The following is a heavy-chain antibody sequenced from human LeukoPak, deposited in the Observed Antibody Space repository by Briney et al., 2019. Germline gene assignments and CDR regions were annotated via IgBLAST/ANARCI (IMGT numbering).Heavy chain of an antibody. D-gene: IGHD6-13*01. V-gene: IGHV4-39*01. CDR3: ARLRMKLVRSYYYMDV. CDR2: IYYSGST. CDR1: GGSISSSSYY. Sequence: SETLPLTCTVSGGSISSSSYYWGWIRQPPGKGLEWIGSIYYSGSTYYNPSLKSRVTISVDTSKNQFSLKLSSVTAADTAVYYCARLRMKLVRSYYYMDVWGKGTTVTVSS. J-gene: IGHJ6*03.